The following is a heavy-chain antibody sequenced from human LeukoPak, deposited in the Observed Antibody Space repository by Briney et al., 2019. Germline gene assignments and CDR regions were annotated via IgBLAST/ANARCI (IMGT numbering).Heavy chain of an antibody. J-gene: IGHJ4*02. CDR1: GGSISSYY. D-gene: IGHD2-2*01. Sequence: PSETLSLTCTVSGGSISSYYWSWTRQPAGKGLEWIGRIYTSGSTNYNPSLKSRVTMSVDTSKNQFSLKLSSVTAADTAVYYCARVAYCSSTSCYEPFDYWGQGTLVTVSS. V-gene: IGHV4-4*07. CDR2: IYTSGST. CDR3: ARVAYCSSTSCYEPFDY.